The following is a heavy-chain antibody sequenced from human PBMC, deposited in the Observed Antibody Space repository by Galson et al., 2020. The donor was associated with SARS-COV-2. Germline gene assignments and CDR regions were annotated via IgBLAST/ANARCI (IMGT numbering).Heavy chain of an antibody. J-gene: IGHJ3*01. CDR1: GDSMSSSY. CDR2: FSYTGTS. CDR3: ARDSGWLAHDALDF. V-gene: IGHV4-59*01. D-gene: IGHD3-9*01. Sequence: ETSETLSLTCTVSGDSMSSSYWTWIRQPPGKRLEWIGYFSYTGTSYYNPSLESRVTISGDMSKSQFSLRLSSVTAADTAVYYCARDSGWLAHDALDFWGQAIRVTVSS.